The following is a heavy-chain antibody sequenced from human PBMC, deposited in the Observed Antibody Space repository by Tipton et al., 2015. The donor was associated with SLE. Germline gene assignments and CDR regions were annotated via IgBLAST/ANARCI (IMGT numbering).Heavy chain of an antibody. CDR2: IWYDGSNK. Sequence: SGFTFTSYGMHWVRQAPGKGLEWVAVIWYDGSNKYYGDSVKGRFTISRDSSKNTLYLQMNSLRAEDTAVYYCARGTTMVSDCWGQGTLVTVSS. D-gene: IGHD5-18*01. V-gene: IGHV3-33*01. CDR3: ARGTTMVSDC. J-gene: IGHJ4*02. CDR1: GFTFTSYG.